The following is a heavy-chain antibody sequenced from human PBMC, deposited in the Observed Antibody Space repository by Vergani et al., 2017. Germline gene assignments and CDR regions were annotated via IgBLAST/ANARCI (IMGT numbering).Heavy chain of an antibody. Sequence: EVQLVQSGAEVKKPGVSLKISCKGSGYSFTSYWIGWVRQMPGKGMVWMGIIYPGDYDTNYSPSFQGHVTISADKYISTAYLQWSSLKASATAMYYCARELELTRAFDIWGQGTMVTVSS. V-gene: IGHV5-51*03. CDR1: GYSFTSYW. D-gene: IGHD1-7*01. CDR2: IYPGDYDT. CDR3: ARELELTRAFDI. J-gene: IGHJ3*02.